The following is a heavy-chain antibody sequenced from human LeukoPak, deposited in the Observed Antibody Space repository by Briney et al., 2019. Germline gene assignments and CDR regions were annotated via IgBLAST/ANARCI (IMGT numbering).Heavy chain of an antibody. D-gene: IGHD3-10*01. J-gene: IGHJ5*01. CDR1: GFTFSSYW. CDR3: AKAATYFYGSVTYDWFES. Sequence: GGSLRLSCEASGFTFSSYWMHWVRQVPGKGLMWVSRIESNGLTLYADSVRDRFTISRDNGKSTIYLRMNSLRVDDTAIYYCAKAATYFYGSVTYDWFESWGQGTLVTVSS. V-gene: IGHV3-74*01. CDR2: IESNGLT.